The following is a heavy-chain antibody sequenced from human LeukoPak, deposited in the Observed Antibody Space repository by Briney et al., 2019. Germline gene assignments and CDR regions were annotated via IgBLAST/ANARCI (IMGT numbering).Heavy chain of an antibody. J-gene: IGHJ6*02. Sequence: GGSLRLSCAASGFTFSTYSMNRVRQAPGKGLEWVSSISSSGSYIYYADSVKGRFTISRDNAKNSLYLQMNSLRAEDTAVYYCARDPRTTGKSNYGMGVWGQGTTVTVSS. CDR2: ISSSGSYI. CDR1: GFTFSTYS. V-gene: IGHV3-21*01. CDR3: ARDPRTTGKSNYGMGV. D-gene: IGHD4-17*01.